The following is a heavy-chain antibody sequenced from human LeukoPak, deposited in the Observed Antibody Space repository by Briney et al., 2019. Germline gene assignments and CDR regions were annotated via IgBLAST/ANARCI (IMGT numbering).Heavy chain of an antibody. V-gene: IGHV1-8*03. CDR2: MNPNSGNT. J-gene: IGHJ4*02. CDR3: AKDERIPNDYGDPWVFDY. D-gene: IGHD4-17*01. Sequence: ASVKVSCKASGYTFTSYDINWVRQATGQGLEWMGWMNPNSGNTGYAQKFQGRVTITRNTSISTAYMELSSLRSEDTAVYYCAKDERIPNDYGDPWVFDYWGQGTLVTVSS. CDR1: GYTFTSYD.